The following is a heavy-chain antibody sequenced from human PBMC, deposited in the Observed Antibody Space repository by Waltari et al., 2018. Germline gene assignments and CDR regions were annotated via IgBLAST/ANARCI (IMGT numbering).Heavy chain of an antibody. D-gene: IGHD6-19*01. J-gene: IGHJ4*02. V-gene: IGHV3-43*01. CDR2: ISWDGGST. CDR1: GFTFTDYT. CDR3: AKDRHGVGSGCLDY. Sequence: EVQLVESGGVVVQPGGSLRLSCAASGFTFTDYTMHWARQAPGKGLEWVSLISWDGGSTYYADSVKGRFTISRDNSKNSLYLQMNSLRTEDTALYYCAKDRHGVGSGCLDYWGQGTLVTVSS.